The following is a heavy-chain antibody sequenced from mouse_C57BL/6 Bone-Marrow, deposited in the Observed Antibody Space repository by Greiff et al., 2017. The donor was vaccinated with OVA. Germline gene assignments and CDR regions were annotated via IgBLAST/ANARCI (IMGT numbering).Heavy chain of an antibody. CDR2: INPGSGGT. CDR3: ATTVVAPYYAMDY. J-gene: IGHJ4*01. D-gene: IGHD1-1*01. V-gene: IGHV1-54*01. Sequence: LQESGAELVRPGTSVKVSCKASGYAFTNYLIEWVKQRPGQGLEWIGVINPGSGGTNYNEKFKGKATLTADKSSSTAYMQLSSLTSEDSAVYFCATTVVAPYYAMDYWGQGTSVTVSS. CDR1: GYAFTNYL.